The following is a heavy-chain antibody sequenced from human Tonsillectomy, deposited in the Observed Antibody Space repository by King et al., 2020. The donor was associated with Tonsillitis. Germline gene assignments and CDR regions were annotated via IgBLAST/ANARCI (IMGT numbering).Heavy chain of an antibody. CDR2: ISYDGSNK. D-gene: IGHD3-3*01. V-gene: IGHV3-30-3*01. CDR1: GFTFSSCA. Sequence: QLVQSGGGVVQPGRSLRLSCAASGFTFSSCAMHWVRQAPGKGLEWVAVISYDGSNKYYADSVKGRFTISRDNSKNTLYLQMNSLRAEETAVYYCASSTSATDYDFWSGYYTSAFDIWGQGTMVTVSS. J-gene: IGHJ3*02. CDR3: ASSTSATDYDFWSGYYTSAFDI.